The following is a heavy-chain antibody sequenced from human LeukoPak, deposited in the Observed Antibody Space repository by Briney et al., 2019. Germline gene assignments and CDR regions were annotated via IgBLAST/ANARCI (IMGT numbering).Heavy chain of an antibody. CDR2: INHSGST. D-gene: IGHD4-17*01. J-gene: IGHJ3*02. CDR1: GGSFSGYY. V-gene: IGHV4-34*01. Sequence: PSETLSLTCAVYGGSFSGYYWSWIRQPPGKGLEWIGEINHSGSTNYNPSLKSRVTISVDTSKNQFSLKPSSVTAADTAVYYCATVHYGDYELGAFDIWGQGTMVTVSS. CDR3: ATVHYGDYELGAFDI.